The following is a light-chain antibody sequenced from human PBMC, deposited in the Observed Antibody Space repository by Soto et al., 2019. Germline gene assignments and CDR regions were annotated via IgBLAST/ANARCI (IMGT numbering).Light chain of an antibody. CDR1: TGAVTSGYQ. V-gene: IGLV7-43*01. J-gene: IGLJ3*02. CDR2: NAN. Sequence: QTVVTQEPSLTVSPGGTVTLTCASSTGAVTSGYQPSWFQQRPGQPPRALIYNANYKHSWTPARFSGSLLGGKAALTLSGAQPEDEAEYYCLLYPGGGWVFGGGTKVTVL. CDR3: LLYPGGGWV.